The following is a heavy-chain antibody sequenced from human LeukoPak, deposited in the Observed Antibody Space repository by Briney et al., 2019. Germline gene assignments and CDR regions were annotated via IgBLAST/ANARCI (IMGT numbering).Heavy chain of an antibody. V-gene: IGHV3-33*06. J-gene: IGHJ4*02. CDR2: IWYDGSNK. CDR3: ANAGPGIAAAGLDY. Sequence: GRSLRLSCAASGFTFSSYGMHWVRQAPGKGLEWVAVIWYDGSNKYYADSVKGRFTISRDNSKNTLYLQMNSLRAEDTAVYYCANAGPGIAAAGLDYWGQGTLVTVSS. CDR1: GFTFSSYG. D-gene: IGHD6-13*01.